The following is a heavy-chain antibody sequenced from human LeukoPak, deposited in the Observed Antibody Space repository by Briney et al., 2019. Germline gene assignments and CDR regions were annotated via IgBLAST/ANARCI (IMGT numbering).Heavy chain of an antibody. J-gene: IGHJ4*02. V-gene: IGHV3-74*01. CDR2: INSDGSST. Sequence: PGGSLRLSCAASGFTFSSYWMHWVRQAPGKGLAWVSRINSDGSSTSYANSVKGRFTISRDNAKNTLYLQMNSLRAEDTAVYYCARVDFVVGWGQGTLVTVSS. CDR1: GFTFSSYW. D-gene: IGHD2-2*03. CDR3: ARVDFVVG.